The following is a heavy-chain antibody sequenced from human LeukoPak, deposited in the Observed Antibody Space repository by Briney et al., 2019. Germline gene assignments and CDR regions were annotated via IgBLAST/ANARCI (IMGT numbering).Heavy chain of an antibody. V-gene: IGHV3-21*01. CDR1: GFTFNSYS. Sequence: GGSLRLSCAASGFTFNSYSMNWVRQAPGKGLEWVSSISGSNSYIYYADSMKGRFTISRDNSKNTLYLQMNSLRAEDTAVYYCAKARMTTVSDYWGQGTLVTVSS. CDR2: ISGSNSYI. J-gene: IGHJ4*02. CDR3: AKARMTTVSDY. D-gene: IGHD4-17*01.